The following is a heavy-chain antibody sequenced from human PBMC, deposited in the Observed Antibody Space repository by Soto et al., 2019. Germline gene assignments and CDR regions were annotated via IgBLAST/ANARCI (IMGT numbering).Heavy chain of an antibody. V-gene: IGHV4-39*02. CDR3: ARTTGAGITDS. J-gene: IGHJ4*02. CDR2: IYYSGTT. Sequence: PSETLSLTCSVSGVSISSSSYYWGWIRQPPGKGLEWIGSIYYSGTTFHNQSLKSRVSISVDTAKNHFSLNLTSVTAADTAVYYGARTTGAGITDSWGLGTLVTVSS. CDR1: GVSISSSSYY. D-gene: IGHD1-7*01.